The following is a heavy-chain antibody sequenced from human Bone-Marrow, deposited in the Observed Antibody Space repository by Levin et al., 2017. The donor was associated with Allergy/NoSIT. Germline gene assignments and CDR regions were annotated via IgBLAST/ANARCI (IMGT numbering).Heavy chain of an antibody. V-gene: IGHV3-7*01. CDR2: IKEDGSEK. Sequence: GESLKISCAASGFTFSNSWMSWVRQAPGKGLEWVANIKEDGSEKYYVDSVKGRFTISRDNAKNSLYVQMNSLRAEDTAVNYCARDQFRRATIGARWFDPWGQGTLVTVSS. CDR1: GFTFSNSW. CDR3: ARDQFRRATIGARWFDP. D-gene: IGHD5-24*01. J-gene: IGHJ5*02.